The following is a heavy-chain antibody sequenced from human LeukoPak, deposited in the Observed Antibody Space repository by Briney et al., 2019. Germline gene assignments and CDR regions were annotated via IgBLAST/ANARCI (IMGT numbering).Heavy chain of an antibody. J-gene: IGHJ5*02. CDR3: AREGFSASSVS. CDR2: IHPGNGDT. Sequence: GASVKVSCKASGYTFTSYGISWVRRAPGQSLEWMGWIHPGNGDTKVSQRFQGRVVFTRDTSAGTAYMEMRALVSKDTAIYFCAREGFSASSVSWGQGTMVTVSS. CDR1: GYTFTSYG. V-gene: IGHV1-3*01. D-gene: IGHD1-26*01.